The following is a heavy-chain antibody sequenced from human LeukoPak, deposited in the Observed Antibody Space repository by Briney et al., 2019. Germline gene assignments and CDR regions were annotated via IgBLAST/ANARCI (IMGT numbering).Heavy chain of an antibody. J-gene: IGHJ4*02. V-gene: IGHV3-20*04. CDR3: ATNSWSDKNFDY. D-gene: IGHD6-13*01. CDR1: GFTFDDYG. Sequence: GGSLRLSCAASGFTFDDYGMSWVRQAPGKGLEWVSGINWNGGSTGYADSVKGRFTISRDNAKNSLYLQMNSLRAEDTALYYCATNSWSDKNFDYWGQGTLVTVSS. CDR2: INWNGGST.